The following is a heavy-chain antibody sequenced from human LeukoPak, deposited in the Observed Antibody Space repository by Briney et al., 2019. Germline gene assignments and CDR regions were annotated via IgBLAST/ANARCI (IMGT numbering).Heavy chain of an antibody. CDR2: IIPILGIA. Sequence: GASVKVSCKASGGTFSSYTISWVRQAPGQGLEWMGRIIPILGIANYAQKFQGRVTITADKSTSTAYMELSSLRSEDTAVYYCARGRYYYDSSESWFDPWGQGTLVTVSS. CDR3: ARGRYYYDSSESWFDP. CDR1: GGTFSSYT. J-gene: IGHJ5*02. V-gene: IGHV1-69*02. D-gene: IGHD3-22*01.